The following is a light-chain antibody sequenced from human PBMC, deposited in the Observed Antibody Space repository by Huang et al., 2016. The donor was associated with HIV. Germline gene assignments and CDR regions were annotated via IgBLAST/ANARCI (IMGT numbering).Light chain of an antibody. CDR2: AAS. Sequence: IVLTQSPRSLSLSPGEKATLHCRASQSVSNYYLAWYQQKPGQAPRLLIHAASTRASGSPGRFSGSWSGTAFTLTITRLEPEDSAVYFCHQYGTPPWTFGQGTRVEI. CDR3: HQYGTPPWT. J-gene: IGKJ1*01. CDR1: QSVSNYY. V-gene: IGKV3-20*01.